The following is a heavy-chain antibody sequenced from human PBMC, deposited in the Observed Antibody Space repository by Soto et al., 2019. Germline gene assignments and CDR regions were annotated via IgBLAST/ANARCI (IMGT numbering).Heavy chain of an antibody. Sequence: QVQLVESGGGVVQPGRSLRLSCAASGFTFSSYGMHWVRQAPGKGLEWVAVIWYDGSNKYYADSVKGRFTISRDNSKNTLYLQMNSLRAEDTAVYYCARASQEYDILTGYFFDYWGQGTLVTVSS. J-gene: IGHJ4*02. D-gene: IGHD3-9*01. CDR3: ARASQEYDILTGYFFDY. V-gene: IGHV3-33*01. CDR1: GFTFSSYG. CDR2: IWYDGSNK.